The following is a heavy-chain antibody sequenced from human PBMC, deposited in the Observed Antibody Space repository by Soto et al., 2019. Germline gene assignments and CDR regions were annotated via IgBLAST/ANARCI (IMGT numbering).Heavy chain of an antibody. J-gene: IGHJ4*02. CDR1: GFTFSSYA. CDR3: AKARRFGELRSLY. Sequence: EVQLLESGGGLVQPGGSLRLSCAASGFTFSSYAMSWVRQAPGKGLEWVSAIGVSGDTTYYADSVKGRFTISRDNSKNTLYLQMSSLRAEETAVYYCAKARRFGELRSLYWGQGTLVTVSS. V-gene: IGHV3-23*01. D-gene: IGHD3-10*01. CDR2: IGVSGDTT.